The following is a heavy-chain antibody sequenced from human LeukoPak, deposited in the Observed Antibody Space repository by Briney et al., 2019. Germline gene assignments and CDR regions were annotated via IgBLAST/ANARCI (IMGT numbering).Heavy chain of an antibody. J-gene: IGHJ4*02. V-gene: IGHV1-2*02. D-gene: IGHD6-13*01. CDR3: ATTELGAAAGTGTFDY. Sequence: GASVKVSCKASGYTFTGYYMHWVRPAPGQGLEWMGWINPNSGGTNYAQKFQGRVTMTRDTSISTAYMELSRLRSDDTAVYYCATTELGAAAGTGTFDYWGQGTLVTVSS. CDR2: INPNSGGT. CDR1: GYTFTGYY.